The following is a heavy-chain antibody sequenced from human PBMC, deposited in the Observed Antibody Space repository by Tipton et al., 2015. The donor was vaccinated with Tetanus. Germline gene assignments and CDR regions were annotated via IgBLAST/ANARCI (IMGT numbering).Heavy chain of an antibody. D-gene: IGHD6-25*01. J-gene: IGHJ4*02. CDR3: ARGGIAAAGGGLDY. CDR2: IFDTGST. V-gene: IGHV4-59*01. Sequence: TLSLTCTVSGGSISSFYWTWIRQPPGKGLEWIGYIFDTGSTNYNPSLKSRVTMSVDTSKNQFSLKLSSVTAADTAVYYCARGGIAAAGGGLDYWGQGTLVTVSS. CDR1: GGSISSFY.